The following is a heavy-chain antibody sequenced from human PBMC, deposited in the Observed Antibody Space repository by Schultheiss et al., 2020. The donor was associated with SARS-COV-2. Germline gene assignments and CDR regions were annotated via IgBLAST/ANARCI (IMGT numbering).Heavy chain of an antibody. D-gene: IGHD2-15*01. Sequence: SETLSLTCTVSGGSISYGSYYWSWIRQPPGKGLEWIGYIDYSGTTKENPSLTSRVSISIDTSKNQFSLNLRSVTAADTAVYYCARGIAATRRPHYYYYYYMDVWGKGTTVTVSS. CDR3: ARGIAATRRPHYYYYYYMDV. V-gene: IGHV4-61*01. CDR1: GGSISYGSYY. CDR2: IDYSGTT. J-gene: IGHJ6*03.